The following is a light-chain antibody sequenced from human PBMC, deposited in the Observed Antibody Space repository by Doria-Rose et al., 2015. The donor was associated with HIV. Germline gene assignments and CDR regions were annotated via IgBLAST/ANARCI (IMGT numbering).Light chain of an antibody. CDR3: HQYGTSWT. Sequence: TQSPGTLSLSPGERATLSCRASQSFSSTYLAWYQQKPGQAPSLLIYDGSTRATGVPDRFSASEPGTDFTLTINRLEPEDFALYYCHQYGTSWTFGQGTKVEI. V-gene: IGKV3-20*01. J-gene: IGKJ1*01. CDR2: DGS. CDR1: QSFSSTY.